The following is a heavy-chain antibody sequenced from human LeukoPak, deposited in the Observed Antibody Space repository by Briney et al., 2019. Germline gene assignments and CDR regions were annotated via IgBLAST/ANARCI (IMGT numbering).Heavy chain of an antibody. V-gene: IGHV3-21*01. J-gene: IGHJ4*02. CDR2: ISTTSKYI. CDR3: ARDYSPPHYFDSTGYFDD. D-gene: IGHD3-22*01. CDR1: GFTFSSYS. Sequence: KSGGSLRLSCAASGFTFSSYSMNWVRQAPGKGLEWVSSISTTSKYIYYADSVKGRFTISRDNARNSLYLQMNSLRAEDTAVYYCARDYSPPHYFDSTGYFDDWGQGTLVTVSS.